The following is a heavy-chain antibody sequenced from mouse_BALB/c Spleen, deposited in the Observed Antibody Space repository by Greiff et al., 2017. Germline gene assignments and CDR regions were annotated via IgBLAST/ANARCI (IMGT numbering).Heavy chain of an antibody. CDR1: GFTFNTYA. J-gene: IGHJ4*01. D-gene: IGHD2-10*02. CDR3: VRVWPSAMDY. Sequence: DVHLVESGGGLVQPKGSLKLSCAASGFTFNTYAMNWVRQAPGKGLEWVARIRSKSNNYATYYADSVKDRFTISRDDSQSMLYLQMNNLKTEDTAMYYCVRVWPSAMDYWGQGTSVTVSS. CDR2: IRSKSNNYAT. V-gene: IGHV10-1*02.